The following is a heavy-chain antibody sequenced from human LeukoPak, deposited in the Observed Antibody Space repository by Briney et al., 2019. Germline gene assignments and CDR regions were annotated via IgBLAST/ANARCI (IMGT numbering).Heavy chain of an antibody. CDR3: ARVYSTIFGVVRNWFDP. D-gene: IGHD3-3*01. V-gene: IGHV3-21*01. CDR2: ISSSSYI. CDR1: GFTFSSYS. Sequence: PGGSLRLSCAASGFTFSSYSMNWVRQAPGKGLEWVSSISSSSYIYYAESVKGRFTISRDNAKNSLYLQMKSLRAEDTAVYYCARVYSTIFGVVRNWFDPWGQGTLVTVSS. J-gene: IGHJ5*02.